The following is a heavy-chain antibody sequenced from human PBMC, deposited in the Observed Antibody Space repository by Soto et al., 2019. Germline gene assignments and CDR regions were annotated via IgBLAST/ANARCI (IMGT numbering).Heavy chain of an antibody. CDR3: ARDHVATAGTLDF. J-gene: IGHJ4*02. Sequence: PSETLSLTCTVSTDSSSFTNSYWGWIRQPPGKGLEWIGYIFYSGTTNYNPSLKSRVTLSVDTSKNQFSLKLTSVTAADTAVYYCARDHVATAGTLDFWVQGTLVTVSS. D-gene: IGHD6-13*01. CDR1: TDSSSFTNSY. CDR2: IFYSGTT. V-gene: IGHV4-61*01.